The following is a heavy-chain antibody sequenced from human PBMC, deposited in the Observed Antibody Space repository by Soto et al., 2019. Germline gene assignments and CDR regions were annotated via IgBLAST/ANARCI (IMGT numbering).Heavy chain of an antibody. V-gene: IGHV3-23*01. CDR3: AKPTGRDFWSGYYSGVGTTYFDY. D-gene: IGHD3-3*01. J-gene: IGHJ4*02. Sequence: GGSLRLSCAASGFTFSSYAMSWVRQAPGKGLEWVSAISGSGGSTYYADSVKGRFTISRDNSKNTLYLQMNSLRAEDTAVYYCAKPTGRDFWSGYYSGVGTTYFDYWGQGTLVTVSS. CDR2: ISGSGGST. CDR1: GFTFSSYA.